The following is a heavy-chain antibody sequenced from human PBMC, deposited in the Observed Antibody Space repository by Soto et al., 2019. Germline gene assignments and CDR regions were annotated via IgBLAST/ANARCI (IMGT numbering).Heavy chain of an antibody. CDR1: GYSFDSYW. J-gene: IGHJ4*02. Sequence: PGESLKTYCNGSGYSFDSYWIAWVRQMPGKGLEWMGIIYPGDSDTTYSPSFQGQVTISADKSITTVYLQWSSLKASDTAMYYCARTDGYEIEYWGPGTLVTVSS. CDR3: ARTDGYEIEY. D-gene: IGHD5-12*01. V-gene: IGHV5-51*01. CDR2: IYPGDSDT.